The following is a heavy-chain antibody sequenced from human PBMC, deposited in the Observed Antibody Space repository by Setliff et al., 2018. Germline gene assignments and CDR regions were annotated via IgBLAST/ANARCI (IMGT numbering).Heavy chain of an antibody. J-gene: IGHJ6*03. CDR1: GVSFSDYY. Sequence: ETLSLTCTVYGVSFSDYYWGWVRQSPGKGLDWIGEINHSGTTNYDPSLEGRISISVDTSKRQFSLKLSSVTAADMAVYYCAREGPESDSSGYMDVWGQGTTVTVSS. V-gene: IGHV4-34*01. CDR2: INHSGTT. D-gene: IGHD3-22*01. CDR3: AREGPESDSSGYMDV.